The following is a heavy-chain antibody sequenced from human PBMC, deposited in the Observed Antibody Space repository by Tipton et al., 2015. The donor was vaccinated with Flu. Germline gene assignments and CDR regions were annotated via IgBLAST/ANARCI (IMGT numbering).Heavy chain of an antibody. Sequence: SLRLSCAASGFTVSSNYMSWVRQAPGKGLEWVSVIYSGGSTYYADSVKGRFTISRDNSKNTLYLQMNSLRAEDTAVYYCAGETGDEVVPEAGGMDVWGQGTTVTVSS. CDR2: IYSGGST. V-gene: IGHV3-53*01. CDR3: AGETGDEVVPEAGGMDV. J-gene: IGHJ6*02. CDR1: GFTVSSNY. D-gene: IGHD2-2*01.